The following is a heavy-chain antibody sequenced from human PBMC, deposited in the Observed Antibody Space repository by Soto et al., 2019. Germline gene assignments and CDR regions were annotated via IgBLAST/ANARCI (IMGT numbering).Heavy chain of an antibody. CDR1: GFTFSSNY. D-gene: IGHD5-12*01. J-gene: IGHJ3*02. CDR2: IYSGGST. Sequence: GSLRLSCAASGFTFSSNYMSWVRQVPGKGLEWVSVIYSGGSTYYADSLKGRFTISRDNSKNTLYLQMNSLRAEDTAVYYCARGYSGYDIMGAFDIWGQGTMVTVSS. V-gene: IGHV3-53*01. CDR3: ARGYSGYDIMGAFDI.